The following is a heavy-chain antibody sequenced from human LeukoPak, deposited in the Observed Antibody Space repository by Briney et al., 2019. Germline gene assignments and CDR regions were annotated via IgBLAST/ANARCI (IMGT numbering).Heavy chain of an antibody. D-gene: IGHD3-3*01. CDR2: ISYDGSNK. Sequence: GRSLRLSCAASGFTFSSYGMHWVRQAPGKGLEWVAVISYDGSNKYYADSVKGRFTISRDNSKNTLYLQMNSLRAEDTAVYYCAKDQTIFGGRGMDVWGQGTTVTVSS. CDR1: GFTFSSYG. CDR3: AKDQTIFGGRGMDV. V-gene: IGHV3-30*18. J-gene: IGHJ6*02.